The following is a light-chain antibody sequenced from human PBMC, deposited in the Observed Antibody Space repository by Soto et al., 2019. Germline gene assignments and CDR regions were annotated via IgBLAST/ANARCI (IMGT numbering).Light chain of an antibody. CDR1: QSVSSSY. Sequence: EIVLTQSPGTLSLSPGERATLSCRASQSVSSSYLAWYQQKPGQAPSLLIYGASSRATGIPDRFSGSGSGTDSTITISRLEPEDFAVYYCQHYGRSLTFGGGTKVEIK. J-gene: IGKJ4*01. V-gene: IGKV3-20*01. CDR3: QHYGRSLT. CDR2: GAS.